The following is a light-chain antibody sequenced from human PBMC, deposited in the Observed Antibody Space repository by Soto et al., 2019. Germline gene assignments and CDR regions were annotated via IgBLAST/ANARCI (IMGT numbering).Light chain of an antibody. CDR1: QSVRSH. Sequence: EVVMTQSPATLSVSPGERVTLSCRASQSVRSHLAWYQQKPGQAPSLLIFGASTRATGVPDRFSGGESGTEFTLTISSLQSEDVAVYYCQQYNSWPLTFGGGTKVEIK. V-gene: IGKV3-15*01. CDR2: GAS. CDR3: QQYNSWPLT. J-gene: IGKJ4*01.